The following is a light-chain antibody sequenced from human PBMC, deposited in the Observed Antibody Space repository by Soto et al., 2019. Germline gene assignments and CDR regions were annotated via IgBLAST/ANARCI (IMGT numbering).Light chain of an antibody. CDR3: QQYGSSPRT. V-gene: IGKV1-9*01. J-gene: IGKJ3*01. CDR2: AAS. CDR1: QDISSS. Sequence: IQLTQSPSSLSASVGDRVTITCRASQDISSSLAWYQQKPGNAPKLLIYAASTLQSGVTSRFSGGGSGAHFTLTISRLEPEDFAVYYCQQYGSSPRTFGPGTKVDIK.